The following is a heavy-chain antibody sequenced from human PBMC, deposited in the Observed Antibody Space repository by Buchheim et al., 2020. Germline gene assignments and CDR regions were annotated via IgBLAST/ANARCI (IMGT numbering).Heavy chain of an antibody. CDR2: INHSGST. V-gene: IGHV4-34*01. Sequence: QVQLQQWGAGLLKPSETLSLTCAVYGGSFSGYYWSWIRQPPGKGLEWIGEINHSGSTNYNPSLKSRVTISVDTSKNQFSLKLSSVTAADTAVYYCARDRDDYGGNSDYYYYYMDVWGKGTT. CDR3: ARDRDDYGGNSDYYYYYMDV. J-gene: IGHJ6*03. D-gene: IGHD4-23*01. CDR1: GGSFSGYY.